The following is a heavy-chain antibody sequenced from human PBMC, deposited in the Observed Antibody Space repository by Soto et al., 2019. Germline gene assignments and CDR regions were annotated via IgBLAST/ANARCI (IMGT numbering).Heavy chain of an antibody. J-gene: IGHJ3*01. CDR3: AKDQGIAASHGID. Sequence: QVQLVESGGGVVQPGTSLRLSCAASGFTFNNYGMHWVRQAPGTGLEWVAAISNDGSDKYYADAVKGRLTNSRDNSKKTLYLQMDSLRAEDTAVYYCAKDQGIAASHGIDWGQGTMVTVSS. CDR1: GFTFNNYG. D-gene: IGHD6-13*01. CDR2: ISNDGSDK. V-gene: IGHV3-30*18.